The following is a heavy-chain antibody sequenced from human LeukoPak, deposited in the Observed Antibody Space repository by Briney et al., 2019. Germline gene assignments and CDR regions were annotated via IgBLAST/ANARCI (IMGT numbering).Heavy chain of an antibody. CDR2: ISWNSGSI. V-gene: IGHV3-9*01. Sequence: GRSLRLSCAASGFTFDDYAMHWVRQAPGKGLEWVSGISWNSGSIGYADSVKGRFTISRDNAKNSLYLQMNSLRAEDTAVYYCARDPGYYEPAVGNYWGQGTLVTVSS. D-gene: IGHD3-22*01. CDR3: ARDPGYYEPAVGNY. J-gene: IGHJ4*02. CDR1: GFTFDDYA.